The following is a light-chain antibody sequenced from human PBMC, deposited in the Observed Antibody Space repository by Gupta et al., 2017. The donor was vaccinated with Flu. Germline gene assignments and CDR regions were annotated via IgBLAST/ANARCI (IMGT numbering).Light chain of an antibody. Sequence: DIQMTQSPSTLSASVGDRVTISCRASQSISSWLSWYQQKPGKAPKLLIYTASTLESGVPSRFSGSGFGTEFTLTISRLQPDDFATYYFQEYNDYWGFGQGTKVEIK. CDR1: QSISSW. J-gene: IGKJ1*01. V-gene: IGKV1-5*03. CDR2: TAS. CDR3: QEYNDYWG.